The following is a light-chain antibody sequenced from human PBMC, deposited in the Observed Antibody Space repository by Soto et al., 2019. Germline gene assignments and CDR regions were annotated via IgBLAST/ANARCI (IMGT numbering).Light chain of an antibody. CDR1: QSVSSY. V-gene: IGKV3-11*01. CDR3: QRRRTWPVT. J-gene: IGKJ5*01. Sequence: EIVLTQSPATLSLSPGERATLSCRASQSVSSYLGWYQQKPCQAPRLLIYDASNMATGIPATFSGSGSGTDSTLNISSLEPEDVTVYYCQRRRTWPVTFGQGTRLEIK. CDR2: DAS.